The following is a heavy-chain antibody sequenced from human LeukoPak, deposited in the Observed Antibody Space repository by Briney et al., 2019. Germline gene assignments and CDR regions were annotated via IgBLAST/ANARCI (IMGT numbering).Heavy chain of an antibody. CDR1: GFTVSSNY. Sequence: RGSLRLSCAASGFTVSSNYMSWVRQAPGKGLEWVSVIYSGGSTYYADSVKGRFTISRDNSKNTLYLQMNSLRAEDTAVYYCAKDVDIVVVTASAFDYWGQGTLVTVSS. CDR3: AKDVDIVVVTASAFDY. J-gene: IGHJ4*02. D-gene: IGHD2-21*02. CDR2: IYSGGST. V-gene: IGHV3-53*01.